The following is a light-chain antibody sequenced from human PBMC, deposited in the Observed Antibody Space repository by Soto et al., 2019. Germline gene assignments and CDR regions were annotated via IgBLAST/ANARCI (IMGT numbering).Light chain of an antibody. CDR1: QSLSSNF. CDR2: GAS. V-gene: IGKV3-20*01. J-gene: IGKJ1*01. Sequence: EIVLTQSPGTLSLFPGDRATLSCRASQSLSSNFLAWYQQKPGQAPRLLMYGASRRATDIPDRFSGSGSGTDFALTITRLEPADFAVYFCQQYDTFPRTFGQGTKVEIQ. CDR3: QQYDTFPRT.